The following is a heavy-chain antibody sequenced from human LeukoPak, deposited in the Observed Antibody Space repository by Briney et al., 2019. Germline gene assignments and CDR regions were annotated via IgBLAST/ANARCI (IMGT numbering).Heavy chain of an antibody. CDR2: ISWNSRSI. J-gene: IGHJ4*02. Sequence: GRSLRLSCAASGFPFDDYAMHWVRHSPGKGLEGVSGISWNSRSIGYADSVKGRFTISRDNAKNSLYLQMNSLRAEDTALYYCAKGRGSYPSFDYWGQGTLVTVSS. D-gene: IGHD1-26*01. V-gene: IGHV3-9*01. CDR3: AKGRGSYPSFDY. CDR1: GFPFDDYA.